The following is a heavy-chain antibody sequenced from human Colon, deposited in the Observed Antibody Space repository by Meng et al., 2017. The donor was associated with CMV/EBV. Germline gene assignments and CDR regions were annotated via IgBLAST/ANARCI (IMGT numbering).Heavy chain of an antibody. V-gene: IGHV3-74*03. CDR1: GFSFSTYW. J-gene: IGHJ3*02. CDR2: INGDAKST. D-gene: IGHD6-6*01. CDR3: ATEYSSSPGVVLGDAFHI. Sequence: GESLKISCEVSGFSFSTYWMQWVRQVPGKGLVWVARINGDAKSTTYADSVKGRFTISRDNADNKLYLEMNSLRGEDTAVYYCATEYSSSPGVVLGDAFHIWGQGTVVTVSS.